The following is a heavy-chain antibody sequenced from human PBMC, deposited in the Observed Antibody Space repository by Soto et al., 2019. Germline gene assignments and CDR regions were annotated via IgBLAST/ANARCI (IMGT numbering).Heavy chain of an antibody. CDR3: AREVCSGGSCYFDP. J-gene: IGHJ5*02. CDR2: IYYTGAT. Sequence: PSETLSLTCSVSGGSISSSVYYWAWIRQPPGKGLEWIGSIYYTGATFHNPSLKSRVTISVDRSKNQFSLKLSSVTAADTAVYYCAREVCSGGSCYFDPWGQGTLVTVSS. D-gene: IGHD2-15*01. V-gene: IGHV4-39*07. CDR1: GGSISSSVYY.